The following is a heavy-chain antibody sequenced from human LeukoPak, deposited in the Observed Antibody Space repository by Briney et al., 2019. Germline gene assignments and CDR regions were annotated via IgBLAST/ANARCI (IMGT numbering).Heavy chain of an antibody. V-gene: IGHV3-49*04. D-gene: IGHD3-3*01. CDR2: IRSKAYGGTT. CDR1: GFTFGDYA. J-gene: IGHJ4*02. Sequence: GGSLRLSCTASGFTFGDYAMSWVRQAPGKGLEWVGFIRSKAYGGTTEYAASVKGRFTISRDDSKSIAYLQMNSLKTEDTAVYYCTSPGVRLLEWSVDYWGQGTLVTVSS. CDR3: TSPGVRLLEWSVDY.